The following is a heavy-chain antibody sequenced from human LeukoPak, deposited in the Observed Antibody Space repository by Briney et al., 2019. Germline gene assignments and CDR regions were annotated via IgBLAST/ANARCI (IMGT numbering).Heavy chain of an antibody. Sequence: PSETLSLTCTVSGGSISSGGYYWSWIRQHPGKGLEWIGYIYYSGSTYYNPSLKSRVTISVDTSRNQFSLKLSSVTAADTAVYYCAREAAITIFGVVTTYVYYFDYWGQGTLVTVSS. CDR2: IYYSGST. V-gene: IGHV4-31*03. J-gene: IGHJ4*02. CDR3: AREAAITIFGVVTTYVYYFDY. D-gene: IGHD3-3*01. CDR1: GGSISSGGYY.